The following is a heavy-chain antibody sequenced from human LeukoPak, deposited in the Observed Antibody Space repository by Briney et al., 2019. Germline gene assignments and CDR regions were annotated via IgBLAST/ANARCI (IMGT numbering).Heavy chain of an antibody. V-gene: IGHV3-7*01. CDR2: MKQDRSMR. D-gene: IGHD2-2*01. Sequence: GGSLRLSCAASGFTFSSHWMSWVRQVPGKGLGGVPNMKQDRSMRHYVDSVKGRFTISRDNAKNSLYLKMNSLRAEDTALYYCARDSTSCRGCDFDIWGQGTMVTVSS. J-gene: IGHJ3*02. CDR3: ARDSTSCRGCDFDI. CDR1: GFTFSSHW.